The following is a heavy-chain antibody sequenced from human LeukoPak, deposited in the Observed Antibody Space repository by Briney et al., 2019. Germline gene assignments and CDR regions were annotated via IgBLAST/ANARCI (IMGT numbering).Heavy chain of an antibody. CDR3: ARPTGSGWYYFDY. CDR1: GGSISNYY. J-gene: IGHJ4*02. CDR2: IYYSGNT. Sequence: PSETLSLTCTVSGGSISNYYWSWIRQPPGKGLEWIGYIYYSGNTNYNPSLKSRVTISVDASKNQFSLRLSSVTAADTAVYYCARPTGSGWYYFDYWGRGTLVTVSS. V-gene: IGHV4-59*01. D-gene: IGHD6-19*01.